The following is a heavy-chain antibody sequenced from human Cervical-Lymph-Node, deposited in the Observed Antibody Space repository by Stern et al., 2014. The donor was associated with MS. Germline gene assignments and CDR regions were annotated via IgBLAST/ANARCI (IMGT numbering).Heavy chain of an antibody. CDR1: GYNFNNSW. V-gene: IGHV5-51*01. CDR2: IHPAESDT. Sequence: VQLMQSGAEVQRPGESLRISCKGSGYNFNNSWIGWVRQTPGKGLECMGIIHPAESDTRSSPSFQGQVTISADKYRTTAYLEWSSLKASDTAMYYCATYSKSSIRAYNIWGQGTKVTVSS. CDR3: ATYSKSSIRAYNI. J-gene: IGHJ3*02. D-gene: IGHD6-6*01.